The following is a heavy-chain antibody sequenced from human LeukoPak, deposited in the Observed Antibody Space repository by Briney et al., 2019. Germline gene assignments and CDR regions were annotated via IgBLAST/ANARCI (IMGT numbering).Heavy chain of an antibody. CDR3: AREIYCGGDCYLATGAFDI. Sequence: SETLSLTCTLSGGSISSGSYYWSWIRQPAGKGLEWIGRIYTSGSTNDNPSLKSRATISVDTSKNQFSLKLSSVNAADTAVYYCAREIYCGGDCYLATGAFDIWGQGTMVTVSS. D-gene: IGHD2-21*02. CDR2: IYTSGST. CDR1: GGSISSGSYY. V-gene: IGHV4-61*02. J-gene: IGHJ3*02.